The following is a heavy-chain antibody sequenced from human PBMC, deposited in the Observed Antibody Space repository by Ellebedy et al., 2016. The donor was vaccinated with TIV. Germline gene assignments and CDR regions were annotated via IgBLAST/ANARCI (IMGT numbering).Heavy chain of an antibody. J-gene: IGHJ5*02. CDR2: IVSNGDST. CDR3: VECRSGSCQHSSFQS. CDR1: GFTFSSYA. V-gene: IGHV3-64D*06. D-gene: IGHD2-15*01. Sequence: PGGSLRLSCSASGFTFSSYAMHWVRQAPGKGLEYISAIVSNGDSTYYANSVKGRFIISRDNSKSTLYLQMNSLTIEDTAIYYCVECRSGSCQHSSFQSWGQGTLVTVSS.